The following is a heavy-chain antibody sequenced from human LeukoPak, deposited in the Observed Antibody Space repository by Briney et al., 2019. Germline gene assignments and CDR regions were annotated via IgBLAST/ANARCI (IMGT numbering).Heavy chain of an antibody. Sequence: GASVKVSCKASGYTFTSYYMHWVRQAPGQGLEWMGWISAYNGNTNYAQKLQGRVTMTTDTSTSTAYMELRSLRSDDTAVYYCARDSGGDCWFDPWGQGTLVTVSS. CDR1: GYTFTSYY. CDR2: ISAYNGNT. J-gene: IGHJ5*02. CDR3: ARDSGGDCWFDP. D-gene: IGHD2-21*02. V-gene: IGHV1-18*04.